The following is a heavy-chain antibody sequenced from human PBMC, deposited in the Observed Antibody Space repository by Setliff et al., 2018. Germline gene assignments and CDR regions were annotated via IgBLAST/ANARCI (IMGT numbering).Heavy chain of an antibody. Sequence: SVKVSCKASGGTFRDFAISWVRQAPGQGLEWMGGIMPVFGTPDYAQKFEGRVTISADETTTTAYLELSSLRSEDTGVYYCGSRQLPGGGNYYYFMDVWGKGTTVTVSS. CDR2: IMPVFGTP. CDR3: GSRQLPGGGNYYYFMDV. D-gene: IGHD1-1*01. V-gene: IGHV1-69*13. CDR1: GGTFRDFA. J-gene: IGHJ6*03.